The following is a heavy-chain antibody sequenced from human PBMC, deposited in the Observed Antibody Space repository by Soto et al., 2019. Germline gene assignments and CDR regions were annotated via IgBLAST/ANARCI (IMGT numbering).Heavy chain of an antibody. D-gene: IGHD3-3*01. CDR1: VGSIWSHY. CDR2: IYYSGST. V-gene: IGHV4-59*08. Sequence: SETLSLTCTVSVGSIWSHYWSGIRQPAGKGLEWIGYIYYSGSTNYNPSLKSRLTRSVDTSKNQFSLKLSSVTAADTAVYYCARLETTSTYYDFWSGYFNRPNYYYYMDVWGKGTTVTVSS. CDR3: ARLETTSTYYDFWSGYFNRPNYYYYMDV. J-gene: IGHJ6*03.